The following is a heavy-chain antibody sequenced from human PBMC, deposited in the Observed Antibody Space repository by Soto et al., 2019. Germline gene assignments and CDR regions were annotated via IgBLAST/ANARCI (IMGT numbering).Heavy chain of an antibody. V-gene: IGHV4-30-2*01. J-gene: IGHJ4*02. CDR2: IYHSGST. Sequence: LQLQESGSGLVKPSQTLSLTCAVSGGSISSGGYSWSWIRQPPGKGLEWIGYIYHSGSTYYNPPLTSRVTISVDRSKNQFSLKLSSVTAADTAVYYCARGPPFGYWGQGTLVTVSS. D-gene: IGHD3-10*01. CDR3: ARGPPFGY. CDR1: GGSISSGGYS.